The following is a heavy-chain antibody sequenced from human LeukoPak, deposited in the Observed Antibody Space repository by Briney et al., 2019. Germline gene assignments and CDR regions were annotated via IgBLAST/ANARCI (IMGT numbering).Heavy chain of an antibody. CDR1: GFTFSSYR. CDR3: ARASPVTHYGDYDEDYYYYMDV. V-gene: IGHV3-21*01. CDR2: ISSSGLYI. J-gene: IGHJ6*03. D-gene: IGHD4-17*01. Sequence: GGSLRLSCAASGFTFSSYRMNWVRQAPGKGLEWVSSISSSGLYIYYADSVKGRFTISRDNSKNTLYLQMNSLRAEDTAVYYCARASPVTHYGDYDEDYYYYMDVWGKGTTVTVSS.